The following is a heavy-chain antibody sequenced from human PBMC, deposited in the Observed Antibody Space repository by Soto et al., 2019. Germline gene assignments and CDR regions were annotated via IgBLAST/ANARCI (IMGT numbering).Heavy chain of an antibody. CDR1: GGSFSGYY. CDR3: ARGRVFGVVIPKNYFHY. V-gene: IGHV4-34*01. CDR2: INHSGST. D-gene: IGHD3-3*01. Sequence: SETLSLTCAVYGGSFSGYYWSWIRQPPGKGLEWIGEINHSGSTNYNPSLKSRVTISVDTSKNQFSLKLSSVTAADTAVYYCARGRVFGVVIPKNYFHYVGQGTLENVST. J-gene: IGHJ4*02.